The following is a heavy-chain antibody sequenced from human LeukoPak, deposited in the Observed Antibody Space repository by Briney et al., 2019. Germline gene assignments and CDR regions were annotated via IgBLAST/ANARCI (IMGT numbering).Heavy chain of an antibody. D-gene: IGHD6-13*01. J-gene: IGHJ4*02. V-gene: IGHV5-51*01. Sequence: GESLKISCKGSGYSFTSYWIGWVRQMPGKGLEWMGIIYPGDSDTRYSPSLQAQVNISGDKSTSTAYLQWSSLKASDTAMYYCARRWSSSWGDYWGQGTLVTVSS. CDR2: IYPGDSDT. CDR3: ARRWSSSWGDY. CDR1: GYSFTSYW.